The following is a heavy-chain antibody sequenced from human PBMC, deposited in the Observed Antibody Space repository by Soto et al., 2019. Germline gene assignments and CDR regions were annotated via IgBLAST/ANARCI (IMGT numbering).Heavy chain of an antibody. Sequence: WTWIRQPPGKGLEWIGYIYHSGSTYYNPSLKSRVTISVDRSKNQFSLKLSSVTAADTAVYYCARGPPFGYWGQGTLVTVSA. CDR3: ARGPPFGY. D-gene: IGHD3-10*01. CDR2: IYHSGST. J-gene: IGHJ4*02. V-gene: IGHV4-30-2*01.